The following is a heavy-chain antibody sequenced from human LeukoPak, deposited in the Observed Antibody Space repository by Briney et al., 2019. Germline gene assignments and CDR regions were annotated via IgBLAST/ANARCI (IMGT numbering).Heavy chain of an antibody. CDR2: IYYSGST. J-gene: IGHJ5*02. D-gene: IGHD3-3*01. CDR3: AREDRLYGWFDP. CDR1: GGSISSGGYY. Sequence: SQTLSLTCTVSGGSISSGGYYWSWIRQHPGKGLEWIGYIYYSGSTYYNPSLKSRVTISVDTSKNQFSLKLSSVTAADTAVYYCAREDRLYGWFDPWGQGTLVTVSS. V-gene: IGHV4-31*03.